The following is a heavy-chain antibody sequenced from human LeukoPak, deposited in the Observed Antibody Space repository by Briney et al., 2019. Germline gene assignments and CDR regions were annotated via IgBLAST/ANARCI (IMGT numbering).Heavy chain of an antibody. Sequence: PGGSLTLSCAASGFTFSRHSMNWVRQAPGKGLEWVASISSSSSYIYYADSVTGRFTISRDNAQHSLYLQMNSLRAEDTAVYYCAKEDYGDLYFDSWGQGTLVTVSS. CDR3: AKEDYGDLYFDS. J-gene: IGHJ4*02. CDR1: GFTFSRHS. CDR2: ISSSSSYI. V-gene: IGHV3-21*01. D-gene: IGHD4-17*01.